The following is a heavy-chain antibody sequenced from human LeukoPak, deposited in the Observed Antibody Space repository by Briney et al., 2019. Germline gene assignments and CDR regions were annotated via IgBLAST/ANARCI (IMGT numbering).Heavy chain of an antibody. V-gene: IGHV3-30*02. CDR2: IRYDGSNK. J-gene: IGHJ4*02. Sequence: PGGSLRLSCAASGFTFSSYGMHWVRQAPGKGLEWVAFIRYDGSNKYYADSVKGRFTISRDNSKNTLYLQMNSLRAEDTAVYYCAKDRLLWFGESLPPYYFDYWGQGTPVTVSS. CDR3: AKDRLLWFGESLPPYYFDY. CDR1: GFTFSSYG. D-gene: IGHD3-10*01.